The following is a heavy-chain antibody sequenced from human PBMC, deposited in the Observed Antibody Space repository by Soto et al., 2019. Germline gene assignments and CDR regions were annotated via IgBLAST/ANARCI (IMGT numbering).Heavy chain of an antibody. Sequence: GSLRLSCAASGFTFSNAWMNWVRQAPGKGLEWVGRIKSKTDGGTTDYAAPVKGRFTISRDDSKNTLYLQMNSLKTEDTAVYYCTTGLTPYYYGSGSYFVDYYGMDVWGQGTTVTVS. J-gene: IGHJ6*02. CDR1: GFTFSNAW. CDR3: TTGLTPYYYGSGSYFVDYYGMDV. V-gene: IGHV3-15*07. CDR2: IKSKTDGGTT. D-gene: IGHD3-10*01.